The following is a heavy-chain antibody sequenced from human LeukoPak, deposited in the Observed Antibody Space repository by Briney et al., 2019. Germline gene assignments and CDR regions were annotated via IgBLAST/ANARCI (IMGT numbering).Heavy chain of an antibody. D-gene: IGHD1-7*01. CDR3: ARGPVPCNWNYLCFRYYYYMDV. CDR2: MNPNSGNT. CDR1: GYTFTSYD. Sequence: EASVKVSCKASGYTFTSYDINWVRQATGQGLEWMGWMNPNSGNTGYAQKFQGRVTITRNTSISTAYMELSSLRSEDTAVYYCARGPVPCNWNYLCFRYYYYMDVWGKGTTVTVSS. J-gene: IGHJ6*03. V-gene: IGHV1-8*03.